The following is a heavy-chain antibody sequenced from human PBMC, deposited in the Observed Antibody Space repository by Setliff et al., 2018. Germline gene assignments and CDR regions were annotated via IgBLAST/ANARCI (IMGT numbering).Heavy chain of an antibody. CDR2: MYYSGDT. J-gene: IGHJ1*01. D-gene: IGHD6-19*01. CDR1: GGSVRGYY. V-gene: IGHV4-59*08. Sequence: PSETLSLTCTVSGGSVRGYYWSWIRQPPGKGLEWIGYMYYSGDTNYNPSLKSRVTISVDTSKNQFSLKLSSVTAADTAVYYCARHKTGAVGTGEHFQHWGQGTLVTVSS. CDR3: ARHKTGAVGTGEHFQH.